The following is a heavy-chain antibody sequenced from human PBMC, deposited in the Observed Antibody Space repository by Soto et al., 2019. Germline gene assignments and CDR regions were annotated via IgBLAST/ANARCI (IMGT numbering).Heavy chain of an antibody. CDR3: ARVASGGTYYFDN. V-gene: IGHV1-8*01. Sequence: GASVKVSCKPSGYTSTSYDITWVRQATGQGLEWMGWMNPHSGNTGFAQKFQGRLTMTRYTSKSTAYMEGRSLRSEDTAIFYCARVASGGTYYFDNLGQGTLVTVSS. J-gene: IGHJ4*02. D-gene: IGHD2-15*01. CDR2: MNPHSGNT. CDR1: GYTSTSYD.